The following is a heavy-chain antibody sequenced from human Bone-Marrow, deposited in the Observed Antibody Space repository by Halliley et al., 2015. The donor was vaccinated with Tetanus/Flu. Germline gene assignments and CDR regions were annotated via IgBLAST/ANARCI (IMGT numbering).Heavy chain of an antibody. Sequence: TLSLTCTVSGGSVSSGTYFWSWIRQPPGKGLEWIGGIYYSGSTNYNPSLKSRLTISLDTSRNQFSLRLSSVTAADTAVYYCARDFLDSTGYIAYWGQGTLFAVSS. CDR1: GGSVSSGTYF. V-gene: IGHV4-61*01. CDR2: IYYSGST. CDR3: ARDFLDSTGYIAY. D-gene: IGHD3-22*01. J-gene: IGHJ4*02.